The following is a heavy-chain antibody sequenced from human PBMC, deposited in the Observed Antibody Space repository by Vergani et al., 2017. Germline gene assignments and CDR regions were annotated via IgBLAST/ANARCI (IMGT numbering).Heavy chain of an antibody. CDR2: IDHTGRP. CDR3: ARVNTETNGHLYYYYYMDV. V-gene: IGHV4-34*01. Sequence: QVQLQQWGGGLLKPSETLPLTCVVNGGSFTSYHWTWIRQSPGEGLEWVGDIDHTGRPDYNPSLKSRLTISVDKSRNQFSLTFNSVTATDTAIYFCARVNTETNGHLYYYYYMDVWGQGTAVTVS. J-gene: IGHJ6*03. CDR1: GGSFTSYH. D-gene: IGHD4-11*01.